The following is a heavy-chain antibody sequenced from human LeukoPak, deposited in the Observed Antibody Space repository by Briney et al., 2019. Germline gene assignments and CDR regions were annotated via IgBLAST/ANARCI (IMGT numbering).Heavy chain of an antibody. CDR3: ARHPTAMVSFDY. Sequence: SETLSLTCTVSGGSISSSSYYWGWIRQPPGKGLEWIGSIYYSGSTYYNPSLKSRVTISVDTSKSQFSLKLSSVTAADTAVYHCARHPTAMVSFDYWGQGTLVTVSS. CDR2: IYYSGST. D-gene: IGHD5-18*01. CDR1: GGSISSSSYY. J-gene: IGHJ4*02. V-gene: IGHV4-39*01.